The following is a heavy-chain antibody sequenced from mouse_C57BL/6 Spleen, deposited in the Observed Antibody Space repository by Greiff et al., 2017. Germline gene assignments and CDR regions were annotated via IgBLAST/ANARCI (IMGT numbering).Heavy chain of an antibody. CDR3: ARQGPSAGGYFDY. V-gene: IGHV5-6*02. CDR1: GFTFSSYG. Sequence: DVKLVESGGDLVKPGGSLKLSCAASGFTFSSYGMSWVRQTPDKRLEWVATISSGGSSTYYPDSVKGRFTISRDNAKNTLYLQMSSLKSEDTAMNYCARQGPSAGGYFDYWGQGTTLTVSS. D-gene: IGHD6-1*01. CDR2: ISSGGSST. J-gene: IGHJ2*01.